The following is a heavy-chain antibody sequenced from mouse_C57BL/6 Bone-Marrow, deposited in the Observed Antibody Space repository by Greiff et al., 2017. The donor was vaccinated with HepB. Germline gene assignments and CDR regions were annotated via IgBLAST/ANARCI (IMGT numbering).Heavy chain of an antibody. CDR1: GFSFTSYG. J-gene: IGHJ3*01. D-gene: IGHD2-3*01. V-gene: IGHV2-4*01. CDR3: AKSPPLGWSGPWFAY. CDR2: IWSGGST. Sequence: VQLQESGPGLVQPSQSLSITCTVSGFSFTSYGVHWVRQPPGKGLEWLGVIWSGGSTDYNAAFISRLSISKDNSKSQVFFKMNSLQADDTAIYYCAKSPPLGWSGPWFAYWCQGTLVTVSA.